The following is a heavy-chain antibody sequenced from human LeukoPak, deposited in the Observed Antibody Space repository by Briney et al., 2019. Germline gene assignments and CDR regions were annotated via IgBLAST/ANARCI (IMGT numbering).Heavy chain of an antibody. CDR2: INYSGST. CDR1: GGSISTYY. Sequence: SETLSLTCTVPGGSISTYYWSWIRQPPGKGLEWIGYINYSGSTNCNPALKSRVTISVDTSKNQFSLKLSSVTAADTAVYYCARNKGENYDSSGYLDYWGQGTLVTVSS. CDR3: ARNKGENYDSSGYLDY. V-gene: IGHV4-59*01. D-gene: IGHD3-22*01. J-gene: IGHJ4*02.